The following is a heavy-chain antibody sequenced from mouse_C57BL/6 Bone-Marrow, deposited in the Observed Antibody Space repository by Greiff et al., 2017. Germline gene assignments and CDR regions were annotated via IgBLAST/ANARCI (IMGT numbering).Heavy chain of an antibody. V-gene: IGHV1-19*01. CDR2: INPYNGGT. J-gene: IGHJ1*03. D-gene: IGHD4-1*01. CDR3: ARETGTGSYWYFYV. Sequence: VQLKQSGPVLVKPGASVKMSCKASGYTFTDYYMNWVKQSHGKSLEWIGVINPYNGGTSYNQKFKGKATLTVDKSSSTAYMELNSLTSEVSAVYYCARETGTGSYWYFYVWGTGTTVTVYS. CDR1: GYTFTDYY.